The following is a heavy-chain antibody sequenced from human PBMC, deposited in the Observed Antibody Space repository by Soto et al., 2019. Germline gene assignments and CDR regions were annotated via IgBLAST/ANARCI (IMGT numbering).Heavy chain of an antibody. V-gene: IGHV1-18*01. D-gene: IGHD1-1*01. J-gene: IGHJ4*02. CDR3: ARGRYGDY. CDR2: ISAHNGNT. CDR1: GYAFTTYG. Sequence: VQSGAEVKKPGASVKVSCQGSGYAFTTYGITWVRQAPGQGLEWMGWISAHNGNTNYAQKLQGRVTVTRDTSTSTAYMELRSLRYDDTAVYYCARGRYGDYWGQGALVTVSS.